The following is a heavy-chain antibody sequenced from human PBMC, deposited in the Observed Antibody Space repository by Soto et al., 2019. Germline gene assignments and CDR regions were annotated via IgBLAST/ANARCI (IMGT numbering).Heavy chain of an antibody. CDR3: ARGSDVLRYFDWLLGSTDFDY. J-gene: IGHJ4*02. Sequence: LSLTCAVYGGSFSGYYWSWIRQPPGKGLEWIGEINHSGSTNYNPSLKSRVTISVDTSKNQFSLKLSSVTAADTAVYYCARGSDVLRYFDWLLGSTDFDYWGQGTLVTVSS. CDR1: GGSFSGYY. D-gene: IGHD3-9*01. V-gene: IGHV4-34*01. CDR2: INHSGST.